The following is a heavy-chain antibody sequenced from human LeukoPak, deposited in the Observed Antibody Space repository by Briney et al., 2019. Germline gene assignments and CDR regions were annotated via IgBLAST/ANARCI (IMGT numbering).Heavy chain of an antibody. CDR1: GGSFSGYY. J-gene: IGHJ4*02. D-gene: IGHD2-15*01. Sequence: LETLSLTCAVYGGSFSGYYWSWIRQPPGKGLEWIGEINHSGSTNYNPSLKSRVTISVDTSKNQFSLKLSSVTAADTAVYYCALSTSVVEYWGQGTLVTVSS. CDR3: ALSTSVVEY. CDR2: INHSGST. V-gene: IGHV4-34*01.